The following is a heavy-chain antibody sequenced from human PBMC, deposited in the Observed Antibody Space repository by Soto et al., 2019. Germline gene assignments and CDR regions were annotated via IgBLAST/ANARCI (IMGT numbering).Heavy chain of an antibody. V-gene: IGHV3-73*01. J-gene: IGHJ5*02. Sequence: GGSLRLSCASSWFTFSGSAMHWVRQASGKGLEWVGRIRSKANSYATAYAASVKGRFTISRDDSKSTAYLQMNSLKTEDTAVYYCTRHVSSGWFDPWGQGTLVTVSS. CDR2: IRSKANSYAT. CDR3: TRHVSSGWFDP. CDR1: WFTFSGSA. D-gene: IGHD6-6*01.